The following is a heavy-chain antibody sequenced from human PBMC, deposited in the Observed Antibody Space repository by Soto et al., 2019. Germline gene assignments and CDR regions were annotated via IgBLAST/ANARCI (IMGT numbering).Heavy chain of an antibody. CDR1: GYTFSDYA. D-gene: IGHD2-15*01. CDR3: VRCYCSVGSCYACWHFDL. Sequence: QVQLVQSGGEVKKPGASVKVSCQASGYTFSDYAISWVRQAAGQGLEWMGWISASTRNTDQAQNFQGGVIMTLDTSTNTAYMELRSLRSDDTAVYYCVRCYCSVGSCYACWHFDLWGRGTLVTVSS. V-gene: IGHV1-18*01. CDR2: ISASTRNT. J-gene: IGHJ2*01.